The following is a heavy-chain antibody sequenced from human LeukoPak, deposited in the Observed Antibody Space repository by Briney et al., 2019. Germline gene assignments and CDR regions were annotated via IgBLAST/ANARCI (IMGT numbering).Heavy chain of an antibody. V-gene: IGHV3-48*03. Sequence: AGGSLRLSCAASGFTFSSYEMNWVRQAPGKGLEWVSYISSSGSTIYYADSVKGRFTISRDNAKNSLYLQMNSLRAEDTAVYYCASLAYYYDSSGSPDYFDYWGQGTLVTVSS. CDR1: GFTFSSYE. CDR3: ASLAYYYDSSGSPDYFDY. D-gene: IGHD3-22*01. CDR2: ISSSGSTI. J-gene: IGHJ4*02.